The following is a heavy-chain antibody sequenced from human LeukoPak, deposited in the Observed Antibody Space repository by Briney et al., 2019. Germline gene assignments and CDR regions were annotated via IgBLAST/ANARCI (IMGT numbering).Heavy chain of an antibody. Sequence: PGGSLRLSCAASGFTFSSYAMSWVRQAPGKGLEWVSYISSSGSTIYYADSVKGRFTISRDNAKNSLYLQMNSLRAEDTAVYYCARDPDGIAVALFDIWGQGTMVTVSS. D-gene: IGHD6-19*01. CDR1: GFTFSSYA. CDR3: ARDPDGIAVALFDI. J-gene: IGHJ3*02. CDR2: ISSSGSTI. V-gene: IGHV3-48*04.